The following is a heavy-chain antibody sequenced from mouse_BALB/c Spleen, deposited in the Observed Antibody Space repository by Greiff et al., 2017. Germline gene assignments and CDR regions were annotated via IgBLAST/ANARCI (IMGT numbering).Heavy chain of an antibody. D-gene: IGHD2-4*01. J-gene: IGHJ3*01. CDR2: INPSSGYT. CDR1: GYTFTSYT. Sequence: VQLQESGAELARPGASVKMSCKASGYTFTSYTMHWVKQRPGQGLEWIGYINPSSGYTNYNQKFKDKATLTADKSSSTAYMQLSSLTSEDSAVYYCARRADYDSFAYWGQGTLVTVSA. V-gene: IGHV1-4*01. CDR3: ARRADYDSFAY.